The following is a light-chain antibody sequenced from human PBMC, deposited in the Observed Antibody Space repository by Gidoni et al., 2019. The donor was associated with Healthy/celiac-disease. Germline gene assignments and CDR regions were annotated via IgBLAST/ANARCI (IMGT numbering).Light chain of an antibody. Sequence: SALTQPASVSGSPGQSITISCTGTSSDVVSYNLVSWYQQHPGKAPKLMIYEGSKRPSGVSNRFSGSKSGNTASLTISGLQAEDEADYYCCSYAGSSTLLFGGGTKLTVL. CDR1: SSDVVSYNL. CDR3: CSYAGSSTLL. V-gene: IGLV2-23*01. CDR2: EGS. J-gene: IGLJ3*02.